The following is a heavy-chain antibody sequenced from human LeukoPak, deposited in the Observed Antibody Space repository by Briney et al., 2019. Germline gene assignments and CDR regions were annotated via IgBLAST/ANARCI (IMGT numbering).Heavy chain of an antibody. Sequence: AGGSLRLSCAASGFTFSSYAMSWVRQAPGKGLEWVANIKQDGSEKYYVDSVKGRFTISRDNVRNSLYLQMNSLRAEDTAVYYCASFSGTYTAFFDYWGQGTLVTVSS. CDR2: IKQDGSEK. CDR3: ASFSGTYTAFFDY. CDR1: GFTFSSYA. V-gene: IGHV3-7*01. D-gene: IGHD3-10*01. J-gene: IGHJ4*02.